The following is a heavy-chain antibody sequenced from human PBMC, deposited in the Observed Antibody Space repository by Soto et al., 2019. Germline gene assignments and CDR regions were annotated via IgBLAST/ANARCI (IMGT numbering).Heavy chain of an antibody. D-gene: IGHD3-10*01. V-gene: IGHV1-18*01. J-gene: IGHJ5*02. Sequence: ASVKVSCTASGYTFTNYGISWVRQAPGQGLEWMGWINTYNGNTNHAQKLQGRVTMTTDTSTSTAYMELRSLRSDDTAVYYCARGVGSGTYYNQYNWFDPWGQGTLVTVSS. CDR2: INTYNGNT. CDR1: GYTFTNYG. CDR3: ARGVGSGTYYNQYNWFDP.